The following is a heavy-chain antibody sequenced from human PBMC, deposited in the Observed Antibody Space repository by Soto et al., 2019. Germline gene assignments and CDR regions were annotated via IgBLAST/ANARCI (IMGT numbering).Heavy chain of an antibody. Sequence: GGPLSLSRAAWVFSFSSYCRRWVRQTHGKGLECVAVIWYHXSNKYYSYCVKGRFAISRDNSKNTLDLQMNSLRAEHTAVYEYARERGYYYESSVYSDAFDRCAQGTKVTVSS. CDR3: ARERGYYYESSVYSDAFDR. D-gene: IGHD3-22*01. CDR1: VFSFSSYC. V-gene: IGHV3-33*08. CDR2: IWYHXSNK. J-gene: IGHJ3*02.